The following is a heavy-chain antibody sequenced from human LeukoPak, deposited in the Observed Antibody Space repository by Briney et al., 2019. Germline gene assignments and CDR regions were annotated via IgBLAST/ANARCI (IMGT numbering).Heavy chain of an antibody. V-gene: IGHV4-31*03. CDR1: GGSISSGGYY. CDR2: IYYSGST. D-gene: IGHD2-2*01. CDR3: ARSKYQLLSQYNWFDP. Sequence: SETLSLTCTVSGGSISSGGYYWSWIRQHPGKGLKWIGYIYYSGSTYYNPSLKSRVTISVDTSKNQFSLKLSSVTAADTAVYYCARSKYQLLSQYNWFDPWGQGTLVTVSS. J-gene: IGHJ5*02.